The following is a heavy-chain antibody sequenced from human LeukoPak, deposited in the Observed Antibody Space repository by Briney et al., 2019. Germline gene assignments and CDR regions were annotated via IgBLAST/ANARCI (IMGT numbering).Heavy chain of an antibody. J-gene: IGHJ3*02. D-gene: IGHD3-10*01. CDR2: MSYDGINK. V-gene: IGHV3-30-3*01. CDR3: ARAFGELSNI. CDR1: GFTFSSCA. Sequence: GGSLRLSCAASGFTFSSCAMSWVRQAPGKGLEWVAVMSYDGINKYYADSVKGRFTISRDNSKNTLYLQMNSLRAEDTAVYYCARAFGELSNIWGQGTMVTVSS.